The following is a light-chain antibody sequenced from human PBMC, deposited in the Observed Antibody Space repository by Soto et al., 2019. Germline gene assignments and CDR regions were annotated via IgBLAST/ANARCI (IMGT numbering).Light chain of an antibody. CDR2: AAX. V-gene: IGKV1-33*01. CDR1: QDVSGH. Sequence: INMTQSPSSLSASLGDRVTITXQASQDVSGHLNWYQQEPGXXTETXXXAAXNLEPGVPSRFSGSGSGKDFTLTISSLQPEEVPIYFCQHYDNRPPRTFGQGTRLDIK. J-gene: IGKJ5*01. CDR3: QHYDNRPPRT.